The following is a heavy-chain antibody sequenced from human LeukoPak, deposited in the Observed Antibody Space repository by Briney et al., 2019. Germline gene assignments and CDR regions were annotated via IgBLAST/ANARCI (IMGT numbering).Heavy chain of an antibody. CDR2: INQDGSEK. CDR1: GFTFSDSY. V-gene: IGHV3-7*01. Sequence: GGSLRLSCAASGFTFSDSYMSWIRQAPGKGLEWVANINQDGSEKYYVDSVKGRFAISRDNAKNSLYLQMNSLRAEDTAVYYCARYGNGAWLAHYSFNIWGQGTMVTVSS. CDR3: ARYGNGAWLAHYSFNI. D-gene: IGHD6-19*01. J-gene: IGHJ3*02.